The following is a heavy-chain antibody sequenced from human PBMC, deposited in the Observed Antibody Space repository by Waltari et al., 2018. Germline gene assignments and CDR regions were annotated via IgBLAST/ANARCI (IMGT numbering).Heavy chain of an antibody. CDR3: ARDSRGSSPYYYYMDV. J-gene: IGHJ6*03. CDR1: GGTFRSEG. Sequence: QVQLVESGAEVKKPGYAVKVYCKDSGGTFRSEGMRWVRQPPGQGLAWMGALIPILGRATYAQKFQGRGKITADKHTSTAYMELSSLRSEDTAVYYCARDSRGSSPYYYYMDVWGKGTTVPVSS. D-gene: IGHD6-6*01. V-gene: IGHV1-69*10. CDR2: LIPILGRA.